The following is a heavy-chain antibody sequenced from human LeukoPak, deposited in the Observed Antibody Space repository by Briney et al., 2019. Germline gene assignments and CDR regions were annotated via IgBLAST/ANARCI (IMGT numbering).Heavy chain of an antibody. CDR1: GFTVSTNY. V-gene: IGHV3-53*01. CDR3: ARDLASSTGWEFDY. J-gene: IGHJ4*02. Sequence: GGSLRLSCAASGFTVSTNYMSWVRQAPGKGLEWVSLIYSASSTYYADSVEGRFTISRDNSKNTLYLQMNSLRAEDTAMYYCARDLASSTGWEFDYWGQGTLVTVSS. D-gene: IGHD6-19*01. CDR2: IYSASST.